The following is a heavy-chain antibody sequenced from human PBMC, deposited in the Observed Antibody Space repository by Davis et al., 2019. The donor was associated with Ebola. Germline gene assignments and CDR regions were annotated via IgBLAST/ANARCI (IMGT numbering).Heavy chain of an antibody. CDR2: IKSESHGGAT. J-gene: IGHJ4*02. CDR3: ALWGPLNGDYVFDF. Sequence: GESLKISCATSGFTFSSYALTWVRQTPGKGLEWVGRIKSESHGGATVYAAPVKGRFTISRDDSKDTLYLDMNSLTTEDTAVYYCALWGPLNGDYVFDFWGQGTLVTVSS. CDR1: GFTFSSYA. D-gene: IGHD4-17*01. V-gene: IGHV3-15*01.